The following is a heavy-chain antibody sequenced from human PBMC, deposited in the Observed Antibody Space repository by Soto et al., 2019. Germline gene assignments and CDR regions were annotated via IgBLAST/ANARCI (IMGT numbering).Heavy chain of an antibody. V-gene: IGHV1-18*01. Sequence: GASVKVSCKASGYTFTSYGISRVRQAPGQGLEWMGWISAYNGNTNYAQKLQGRVTMTTDTSTSTAYMELRSLRSDDTAVYYCARDKGDGSGSYYGYWGQGTLVTVSS. J-gene: IGHJ4*02. CDR2: ISAYNGNT. D-gene: IGHD3-10*01. CDR3: ARDKGDGSGSYYGY. CDR1: GYTFTSYG.